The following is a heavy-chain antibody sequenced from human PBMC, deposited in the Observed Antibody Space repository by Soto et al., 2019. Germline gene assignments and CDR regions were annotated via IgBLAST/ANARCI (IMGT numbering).Heavy chain of an antibody. CDR2: INAGNGNT. D-gene: IGHD4-17*01. J-gene: IGHJ4*02. Sequence: ASVKVSCKASGCTFTSYAMHWVRQAPGQRLEWMGWINAGNGNTKYSQKFQGRVTITRDTSASTAYMELSSLRSEDTAVYYCARAGESKQSDYWGQGTLVTVSS. CDR3: ARAGESKQSDY. V-gene: IGHV1-3*01. CDR1: GCTFTSYA.